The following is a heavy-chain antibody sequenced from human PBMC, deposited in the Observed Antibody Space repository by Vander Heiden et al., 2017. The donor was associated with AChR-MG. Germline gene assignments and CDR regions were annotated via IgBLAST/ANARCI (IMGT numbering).Heavy chain of an antibody. CDR1: GYTFTSYD. V-gene: IGHV1-8*01. CDR2: MNPNSGNT. CDR3: ARGIKRGIAAAGSWFDP. Sequence: QVQLVQSGAEVKKPGASVKVPCKASGYTFTSYDINWVRQATGQGLEWMGWMNPNSGNTGYAQKFQGRVTMTRNTSISTAYLELSRLRSDDTAVYYCARGIKRGIAAAGSWFDPWGQGTLVTVSS. J-gene: IGHJ5*02. D-gene: IGHD6-13*01.